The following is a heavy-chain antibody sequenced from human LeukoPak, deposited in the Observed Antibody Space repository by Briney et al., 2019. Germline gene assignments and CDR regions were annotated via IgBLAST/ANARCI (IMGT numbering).Heavy chain of an antibody. D-gene: IGHD1-26*01. CDR2: MHSSGST. Sequence: PSETLSLTCTVSGGSISSYYWSWIRQPPGKGLEWIGYMHSSGSTNYNLSLMSRVTMSIDTSKNQLSLKMRSVTAADTAMYYCARDIRMVGATLYFDYWGQGTLVTVSS. CDR3: ARDIRMVGATLYFDY. V-gene: IGHV4-59*01. CDR1: GGSISSYY. J-gene: IGHJ4*02.